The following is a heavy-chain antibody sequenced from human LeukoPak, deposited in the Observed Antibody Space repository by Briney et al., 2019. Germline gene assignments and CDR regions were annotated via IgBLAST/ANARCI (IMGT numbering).Heavy chain of an antibody. V-gene: IGHV3-23*01. D-gene: IGHD2-2*01. J-gene: IGHJ6*03. CDR3: AKRGNPAVGHHYLDV. CDR1: GFTFSSYA. Sequence: AGGSLRLSCAASGFTFSSYAMHWVRQAPGKGLEWVSSITISGGSTFYADSVMGRFTISRDNYKNTLYLQMNSLSAEDTAVYYCAKRGNPAVGHHYLDVWGKGTTVSVSS. CDR2: ITISGGST.